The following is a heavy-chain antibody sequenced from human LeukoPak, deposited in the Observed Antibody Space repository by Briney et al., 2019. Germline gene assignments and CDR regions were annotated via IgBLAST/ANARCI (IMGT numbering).Heavy chain of an antibody. CDR1: GFSISAGSYY. D-gene: IGHD6-6*01. V-gene: IGHV4-61*02. CDR3: ARHPGSSSPWFDP. J-gene: IGHJ5*02. Sequence: PSETLSLTCTVSGFSISAGSYYWSWIRQPAGKGLEWIGRIYTSGRTDYNASLKSRVTIPVDTYKNHFSLNLTSVTAADTAVYYCARHPGSSSPWFDPWGQGTLVTVSS. CDR2: IYTSGRT.